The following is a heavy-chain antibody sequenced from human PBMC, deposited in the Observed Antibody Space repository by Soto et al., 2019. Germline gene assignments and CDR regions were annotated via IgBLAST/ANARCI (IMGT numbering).Heavy chain of an antibody. CDR1: GFTFRDYY. V-gene: IGHV3-11*05. CDR3: AREYYYTMDV. J-gene: IGHJ6*02. Sequence: QVQLVESGGGLVRPGGSLRLSCEASGFTFRDYYMTWFRQAPGKGLEWLSYIDSSTKYTNYADSVKSRFTISRDNAKNSLYLHMNSLRAYDTAVYYCAREYYYTMDVWGQGTMVTVSS. CDR2: IDSSTKYT.